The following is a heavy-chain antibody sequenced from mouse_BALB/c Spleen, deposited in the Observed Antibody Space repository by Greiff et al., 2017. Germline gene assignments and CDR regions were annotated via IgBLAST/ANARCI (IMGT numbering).Heavy chain of an antibody. J-gene: IGHJ4*01. CDR2: IYPGDGDT. CDR1: GYAFSSYW. CDR3: ARYYYGRSHDDAMDY. V-gene: IGHV1-80*01. D-gene: IGHD1-1*01. Sequence: VQLQQSGAELVRPGSSVKISCKASGYAFSSYWMNWVKQRPGQGLEWIGQIYPGDGDTNYNGKFKGKATLTADKSSSTAYMQLSSLTSEASAVYFCARYYYGRSHDDAMDYGGQGTSVTVSS.